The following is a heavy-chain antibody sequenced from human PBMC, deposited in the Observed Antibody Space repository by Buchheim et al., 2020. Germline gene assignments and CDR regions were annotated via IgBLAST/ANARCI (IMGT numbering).Heavy chain of an antibody. Sequence: EVQVVESGGGLVQPGGSLRLSCAASGFTFSNYIMNWVRQAPGKGLEWVSYITSSSSTIYYADSVKGRFTISRDNGKNSLYLQMSSLRGKDTAVYYCARAAGGLYFDYWGQGAL. CDR3: ARAAGGLYFDY. CDR2: ITSSSSTI. D-gene: IGHD2-15*01. CDR1: GFTFSNYI. J-gene: IGHJ4*02. V-gene: IGHV3-48*01.